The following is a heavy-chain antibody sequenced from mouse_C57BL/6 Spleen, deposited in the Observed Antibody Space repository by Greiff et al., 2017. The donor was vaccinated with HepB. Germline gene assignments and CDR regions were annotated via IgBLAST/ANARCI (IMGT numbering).Heavy chain of an antibody. D-gene: IGHD1-1*01. CDR1: GFTFSSYA. J-gene: IGHJ2*01. CDR2: ISDGGSYT. Sequence: EVQLVESGGGLVKPGGSLKLSCAASGFTFSSYAMSWVRQTPEKRLEWVATISDGGSYTYYPDNVKGRFTISRDNAKNNLYLQMSHLKSEDTAMYYCAREDGSSYDWGQGTTLTVSS. V-gene: IGHV5-4*01. CDR3: AREDGSSYD.